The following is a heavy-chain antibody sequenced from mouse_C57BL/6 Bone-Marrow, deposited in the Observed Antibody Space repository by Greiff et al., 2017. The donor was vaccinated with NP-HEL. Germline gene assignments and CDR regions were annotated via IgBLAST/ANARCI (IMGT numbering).Heavy chain of an antibody. D-gene: IGHD3-2*02. CDR2: ISSGGSYT. CDR3: ARGSSSGYSLDY. J-gene: IGHJ2*01. CDR1: GFTFSSYG. V-gene: IGHV5-6*01. Sequence: EVQRVESGGDLVKPGGSLKLSCAASGFTFSSYGMSWVRQTPDKRLEWVATISSGGSYTYYPDSVKGRFTISRDNAKNTLYLQMSSLKSEDTAMYYCARGSSSGYSLDYWGQGTTLTVSS.